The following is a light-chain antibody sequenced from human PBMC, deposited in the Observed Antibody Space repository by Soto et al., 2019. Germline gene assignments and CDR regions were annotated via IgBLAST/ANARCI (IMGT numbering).Light chain of an antibody. J-gene: IGLJ3*02. CDR1: SSDVGNYNY. V-gene: IGLV2-14*01. CDR3: SSYTTSRTWV. Sequence: QSVLTQPASVSGSPGQSITISCTGTSSDVGNYNYVSWYQHQPGKAPKLMIYEVSYRPSGVSVRFSGSKSGNTASLTISGLQAEDEDNYYCSSYTTSRTWVFGGGTKLTVL. CDR2: EVS.